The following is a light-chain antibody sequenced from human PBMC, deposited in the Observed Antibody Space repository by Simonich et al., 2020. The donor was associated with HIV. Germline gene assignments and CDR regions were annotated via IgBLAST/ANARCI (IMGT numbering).Light chain of an antibody. CDR3: QQSYSTLYT. CDR2: AAS. CDR1: QGISSY. J-gene: IGKJ2*01. V-gene: IGKV1-39*01. Sequence: DIQLTQSPSFLSASVGDRVTSTCRASQGISSYLAWYQQKPGKAPKLLIYAASSLQSGVPSRFSGSGSGTDFTLTISSLQPEDFATYYCQQSYSTLYTFGQGTKLEIK.